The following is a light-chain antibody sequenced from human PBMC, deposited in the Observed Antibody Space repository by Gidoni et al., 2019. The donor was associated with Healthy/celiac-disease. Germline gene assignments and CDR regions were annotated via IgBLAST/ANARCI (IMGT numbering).Light chain of an antibody. CDR1: QSVSSSY. J-gene: IGKJ1*01. CDR2: GAS. Sequence: EIVMTQSPATLSLSPGERATLSCRASQSVSSSYLSWYQQKPGQAPRLLNHGASTRATGIPARFSGSGSGTDFTLTISSLQPEDFAVYYCQQDYNLPWTFGQGTKVEIK. V-gene: IGKV3D-7*01. CDR3: QQDYNLPWT.